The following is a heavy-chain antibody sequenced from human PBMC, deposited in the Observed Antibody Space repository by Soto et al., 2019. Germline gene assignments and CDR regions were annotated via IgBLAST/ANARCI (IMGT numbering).Heavy chain of an antibody. CDR2: IYHSGST. CDR1: GGSISSSNW. V-gene: IGHV4-4*02. J-gene: IGHJ3*02. Sequence: QAQLQESGPGLVKPSGTLSLTCAVSGGSISSSNWWSWVRQPPGKGLEWIGEIYHSGSTNYNPSLYSRVTISVDKSKNQFSLKLSSVTAADTAVYYCASYPIAVAGYSDAFDIWGQGTMVTVSS. D-gene: IGHD6-19*01. CDR3: ASYPIAVAGYSDAFDI.